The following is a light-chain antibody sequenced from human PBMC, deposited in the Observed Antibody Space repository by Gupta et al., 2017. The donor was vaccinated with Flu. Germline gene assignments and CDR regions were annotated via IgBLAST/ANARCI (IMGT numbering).Light chain of an antibody. Sequence: DIQMTQSPSSLSASVGDRVTITCRASQGISKYLAWYQQKPGKVPKLLIYGASTLQSGVPSRFSGSGSGTDFTLTISSLQSEDVAVYYCQKDNSVPLLFGHGTKVHIK. CDR1: QGISKY. V-gene: IGKV1-27*01. CDR3: QKDNSVPLL. CDR2: GAS. J-gene: IGKJ3*01.